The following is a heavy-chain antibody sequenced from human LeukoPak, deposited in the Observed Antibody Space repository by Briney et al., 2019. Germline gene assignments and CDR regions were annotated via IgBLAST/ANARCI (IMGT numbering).Heavy chain of an antibody. Sequence: GESLKISCKGSGYSFTTHWIGWVRQMPGKGLEWMGIIYPDDSNTRYSPSFQGQVTLSADESINTAYLQWSSLRASDTAMYYCARLEEDLTLGVAGYWFVPWGQGTLVTVS. CDR2: IYPDDSNT. CDR3: ARLEEDLTLGVAGYWFVP. J-gene: IGHJ5*02. V-gene: IGHV5-51*01. D-gene: IGHD3-16*01. CDR1: GYSFTTHW.